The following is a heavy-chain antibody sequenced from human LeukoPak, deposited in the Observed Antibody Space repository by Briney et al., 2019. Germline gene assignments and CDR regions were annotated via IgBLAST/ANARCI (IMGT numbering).Heavy chain of an antibody. CDR2: ISSTGTYM. Sequence: PGGSLRLSCAASGFTFSSYSTNWVRQAPGKGLEWVSSISSTGTYMYYADSVKGRFTISRDNAKNSLYLQMNSLRAEDTAVYYCARDPVRGALDGFDIWGQGTMVTVSS. CDR3: ARDPVRGALDGFDI. J-gene: IGHJ3*02. D-gene: IGHD3-10*01. V-gene: IGHV3-21*01. CDR1: GFTFSSYS.